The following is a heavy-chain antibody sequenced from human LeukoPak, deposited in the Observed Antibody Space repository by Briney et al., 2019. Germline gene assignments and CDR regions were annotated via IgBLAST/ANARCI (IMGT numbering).Heavy chain of an antibody. V-gene: IGHV1-18*01. CDR2: ISAYNGNT. Sequence: GASVKVSCKASGYTFTSYGISWVRQAPGQGLEWMGWISAYNGNTNYAQKLQGRVTMTADTSTSTAYMELRSLRSDDTAVYYCARDPGIYYYGAQRERAFDIWGQGTMVTVSS. J-gene: IGHJ3*02. D-gene: IGHD3-10*01. CDR1: GYTFTSYG. CDR3: ARDPGIYYYGAQRERAFDI.